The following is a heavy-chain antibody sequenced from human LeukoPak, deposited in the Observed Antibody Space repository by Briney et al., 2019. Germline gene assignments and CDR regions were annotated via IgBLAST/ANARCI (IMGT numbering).Heavy chain of an antibody. CDR1: GYTFSSYY. CDR2: INPSGDTT. J-gene: IGHJ4*02. CDR3: ARGGGSGRRDVFDY. D-gene: IGHD3-3*01. V-gene: IGHV1-46*01. Sequence: ASVKVSCKASGYTFSSYYMHWVRQAPGQGLEWMGIINPSGDTTSYAQKFQDRVTMTRDTSTSTVYMELSSLRSEDTAVYYCARGGGSGRRDVFDYWGQGTLVTVSS.